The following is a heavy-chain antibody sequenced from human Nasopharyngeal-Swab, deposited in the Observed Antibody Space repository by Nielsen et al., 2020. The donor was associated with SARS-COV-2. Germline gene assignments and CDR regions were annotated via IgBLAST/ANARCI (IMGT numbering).Heavy chain of an antibody. CDR2: ISSSGSIT. D-gene: IGHD6-13*01. CDR1: GFSFSEYY. Sequence: GESLKISCAASGFSFSEYYMSWIRQAPGKGLEWISDISSSGSITHYADSMKGRFTISRDNAKKSLYLQMNSLTAEDTAVYYCATLPIAAPGKGDYWGQGTLVTVSS. V-gene: IGHV3-11*04. CDR3: ATLPIAAPGKGDY. J-gene: IGHJ4*02.